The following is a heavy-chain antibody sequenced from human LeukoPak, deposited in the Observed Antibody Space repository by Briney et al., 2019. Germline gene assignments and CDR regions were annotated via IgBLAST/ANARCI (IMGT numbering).Heavy chain of an antibody. D-gene: IGHD1-1*01. V-gene: IGHV3-48*04. J-gene: IGHJ4*02. CDR1: GFTFSDYS. CDR3: ARDHNYAFDN. CDR2: IGVSSGNT. Sequence: GGSLRLSCAASGFTFSDYSMNWVRQAPGNRLEWISYIGVSSGNTKYADSVKGRFTISGDNAKNSLYLQMNSLRVEDTAVYYCARDHNYAFDNWGQGTLVTVSS.